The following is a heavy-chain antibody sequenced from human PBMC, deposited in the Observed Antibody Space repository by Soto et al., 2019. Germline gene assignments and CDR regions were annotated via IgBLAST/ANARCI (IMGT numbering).Heavy chain of an antibody. CDR2: IYYSGST. Sequence: SETLSLTCTISGGSISSSSYYWGWIRQPPGKGLEWIGSIYYSGSTYYNPSLKSRVTISVDTSKNQFSLKLSSVTAADTAVYYCARRHITMIVSDYWGQGTMVTVSS. CDR3: ARRHITMIVSDY. D-gene: IGHD3-22*01. V-gene: IGHV4-39*01. CDR1: GGSISSSSYY. J-gene: IGHJ4*02.